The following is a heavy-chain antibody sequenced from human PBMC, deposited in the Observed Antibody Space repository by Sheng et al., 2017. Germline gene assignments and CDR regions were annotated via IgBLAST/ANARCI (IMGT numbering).Heavy chain of an antibody. CDR3: LRGRSRMDY. V-gene: IGHV3-49*04. CDR2: IRSRAYGGTT. Sequence: EVQLVESGGGLVQPGRSLRLSCTTSGFIFGDYAMNWVRQAPGKGLEWVGSIRSRAYGGTTEYAASVKGRFTISRDDSKNIAYLQMNSLRTEDTAVYYCLRGRSRMDYWGQGTLVTVSS. J-gene: IGHJ4*02. CDR1: GFIFGDYA.